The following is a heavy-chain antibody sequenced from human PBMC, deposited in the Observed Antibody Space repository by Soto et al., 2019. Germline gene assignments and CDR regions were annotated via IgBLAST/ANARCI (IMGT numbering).Heavy chain of an antibody. V-gene: IGHV4-34*01. CDR3: ARPGALDFWSGYYRFYYYGMDV. CDR2: INHSGST. D-gene: IGHD3-3*01. J-gene: IGHJ6*02. CDR1: GGSFSGYY. Sequence: SETLSLTCAVYGGSFSGYYWSWIRQPPGKGLEWIGEINHSGSTNYNPSLKSRVTISVDTSKNQFSLKLSSVTAADTAVYYCARPGALDFWSGYYRFYYYGMDVWGQGTTVT.